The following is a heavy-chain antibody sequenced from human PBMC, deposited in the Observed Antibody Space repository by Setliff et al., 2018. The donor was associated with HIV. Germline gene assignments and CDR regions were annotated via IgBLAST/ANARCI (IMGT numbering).Heavy chain of an antibody. Sequence: SETLSLTCTVSGGSISDYYWTWIRQPAGKGLEWIGRVYSSGSTNCNPSLKSRVTMSADTSTNQFSLKLNSVTAADTAVYYCARDFVYGYDFWGQGTLVTVSS. CDR1: GGSISDYY. CDR2: VYSSGST. J-gene: IGHJ4*02. CDR3: ARDFVYGYDF. V-gene: IGHV4-4*07. D-gene: IGHD5-18*01.